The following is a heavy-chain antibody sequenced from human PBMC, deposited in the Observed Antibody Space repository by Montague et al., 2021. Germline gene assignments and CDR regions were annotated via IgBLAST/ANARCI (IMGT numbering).Heavy chain of an antibody. CDR3: VKDTRDYYPDF. V-gene: IGHV3-9*01. D-gene: IGHD3-3*01. CDR2: INGNGTNI. Sequence: SRSLSFSASGFLFNNYDMNWVRQAPGKGLEWVSGINGNGTNINYADSVKGRFTISRDNAKNSLYLQMNSLRAEDTAFYYCVKDTRDYYPDFWGKGILVNVSS. CDR1: GFLFNNYD. J-gene: IGHJ4*02.